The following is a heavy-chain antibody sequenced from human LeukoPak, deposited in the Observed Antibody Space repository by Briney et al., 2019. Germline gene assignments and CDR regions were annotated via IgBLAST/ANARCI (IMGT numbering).Heavy chain of an antibody. CDR1: GYSISSGYY. CDR3: ARLPSSPPWDQFDP. V-gene: IGHV4-38-2*01. CDR2: IYHSGST. Sequence: SSETLSLTCAVSGYSISSGYYWGWIRQPPGEGLEWVGSIYHSGSTYYNPSLKSRVTISVDTSKNQFSLKLSSVTAADTAVYYCARLPSSPPWDQFDPWGQGTLVTVSS. D-gene: IGHD6-6*01. J-gene: IGHJ5*02.